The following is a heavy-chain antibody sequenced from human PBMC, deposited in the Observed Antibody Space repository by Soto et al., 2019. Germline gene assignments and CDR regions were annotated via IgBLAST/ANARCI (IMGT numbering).Heavy chain of an antibody. D-gene: IGHD2-2*01. J-gene: IGHJ1*01. V-gene: IGHV3-23*01. CDR2: ISGSGGST. CDR3: AKAPVVVPAAPLSCY. Sequence: GGSLRLACAASGFSFSSYAMSWVRQAPGKGLEWVSAISGSGGSTYYADSVKGRFTISRDNSKNTLYLQMNSLRAEDTAVYYCAKAPVVVPAAPLSCYWGQGTLVTVSS. CDR1: GFSFSSYA.